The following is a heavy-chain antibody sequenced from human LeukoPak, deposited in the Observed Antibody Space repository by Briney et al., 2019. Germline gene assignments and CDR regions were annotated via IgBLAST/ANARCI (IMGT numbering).Heavy chain of an antibody. V-gene: IGHV4-39*01. CDR2: IYYSGST. CDR1: GGSISSSSYY. J-gene: IGHJ4*02. Sequence: SETLSLTCTVSGGSISSSSYYWGWIRHPPGKGLEWIGSIYYSGSTYYNPPLKSRVTISVDTSKNQFSLKLSSVTAADTAVYYCARLRGGSSSWFHFDYWGQGTLVTVSS. D-gene: IGHD6-13*01. CDR3: ARLRGGSSSWFHFDY.